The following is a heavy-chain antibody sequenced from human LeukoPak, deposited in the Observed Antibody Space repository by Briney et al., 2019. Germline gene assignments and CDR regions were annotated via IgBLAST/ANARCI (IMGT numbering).Heavy chain of an antibody. CDR1: GGSISSYY. CDR3: ARQGDPMTGFNWFDP. D-gene: IGHD3-9*01. Sequence: SETLSLTCTVSGGSISSYYWSWIRQPPGKGLEWIGYIYTSGSTNYNPSLKSRVTISVDTSKNQFSLKLSSVTAADTAVYYCARQGDPMTGFNWFDPWGQGTLVTVSS. J-gene: IGHJ5*02. V-gene: IGHV4-4*09. CDR2: IYTSGST.